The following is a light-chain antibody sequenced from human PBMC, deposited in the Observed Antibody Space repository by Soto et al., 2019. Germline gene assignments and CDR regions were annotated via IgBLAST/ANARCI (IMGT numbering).Light chain of an antibody. CDR2: EVS. CDR1: LSLLHITGDTF. J-gene: IGKJ5*01. CDR3: MQSTQLPPT. V-gene: IGKV2D-29*01. Sequence: DVVMIQTPISLSADPGQTASISCMSCLSLLHITGDTFRFWYLQKPGQAPQLLIYEVSTRVSGVPDSFSGSGSGTDFTLEISRVETDDVGIYYCMQSTQLPPTFGQGTRLEIK.